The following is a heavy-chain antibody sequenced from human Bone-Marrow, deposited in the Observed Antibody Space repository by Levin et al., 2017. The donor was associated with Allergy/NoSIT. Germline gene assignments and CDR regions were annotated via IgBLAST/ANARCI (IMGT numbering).Heavy chain of an antibody. V-gene: IGHV3-48*01. Sequence: PGGSLRLSCAASGFTFSSYSMNWVRQAPGKGLEWVSYISSSSSTIYYADSVKGRFTISRDNAKNSLYLQMNSLRAEDTAVYYCARVGAAAGTPITGTTLGWGHYYYYGMDVWGQGTTVTVSS. CDR2: ISSSSSTI. CDR1: GFTFSSYS. CDR3: ARVGAAAGTPITGTTLGWGHYYYYGMDV. D-gene: IGHD6-13*01. J-gene: IGHJ6*02.